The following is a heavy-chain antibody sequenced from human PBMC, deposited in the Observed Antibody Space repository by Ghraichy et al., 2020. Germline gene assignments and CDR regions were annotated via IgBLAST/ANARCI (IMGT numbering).Heavy chain of an antibody. D-gene: IGHD6-19*01. CDR3: AKDQPGGWYGNWFDP. CDR2: ISGSGGST. J-gene: IGHJ5*02. Sequence: GESLNISCAASGFTFSSYAMSWVRQAPGKGLEWVSAISGSGGSTYYADSVKGRFTISRDNSKNTLYLQMNSLRAEDTAVYYCAKDQPGGWYGNWFDPWGQGTLVTVSS. V-gene: IGHV3-23*01. CDR1: GFTFSSYA.